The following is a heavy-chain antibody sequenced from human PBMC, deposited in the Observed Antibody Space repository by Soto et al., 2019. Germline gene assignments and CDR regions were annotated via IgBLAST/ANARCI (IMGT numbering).Heavy chain of an antibody. CDR2: IIPIFGTA. J-gene: IGHJ6*02. CDR3: SSGYYTKGYYYYGMDV. V-gene: IGHV1-69*06. D-gene: IGHD3-22*01. Sequence: GASVKVSCKASGGTFSSYAISWVRQAPGQGLEWMGGIIPIFGTANYAQKFQGRVTITADKSTSTAYMELSSLRSGDTAVYYCSSGYYTKGYYYYGMDVWGQGTTVTVSS. CDR1: GGTFSSYA.